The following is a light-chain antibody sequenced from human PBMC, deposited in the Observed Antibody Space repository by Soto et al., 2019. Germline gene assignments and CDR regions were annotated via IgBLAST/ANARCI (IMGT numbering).Light chain of an antibody. Sequence: QSALTQPPSASGSPGQSVTISCTGTSSDIGGYNSVSWYQQHPGKAPRLMIYEVNKRPSGVPDRFSGSKSGYTASLSVSGLQAEDEADYYCSSYAGNNNYVFGTGTKLTVL. CDR3: SSYAGNNNYV. V-gene: IGLV2-8*01. CDR1: SSDIGGYNS. J-gene: IGLJ1*01. CDR2: EVN.